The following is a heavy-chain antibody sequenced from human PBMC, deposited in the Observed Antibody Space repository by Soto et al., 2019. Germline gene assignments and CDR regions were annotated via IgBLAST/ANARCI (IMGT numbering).Heavy chain of an antibody. D-gene: IGHD3-10*01. Sequence: EVQLVXXGGGLVQPGGSLRLSCAASEFSFSDYWMAWVRQAPGKGLEWVANLDQGGGEKHYVDSVKGRXXXXXXXXXXXXXXXXXXXXXXDTXXYYCARGGNWFDPWGQGTLVTV. V-gene: IGHV3-7*02. CDR1: EFSFSDYW. J-gene: IGHJ5*02. CDR2: LDQGGGEK. CDR3: ARGGNWFDP.